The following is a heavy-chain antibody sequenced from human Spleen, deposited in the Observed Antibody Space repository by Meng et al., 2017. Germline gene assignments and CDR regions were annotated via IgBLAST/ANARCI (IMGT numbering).Heavy chain of an antibody. CDR1: RYTFTSYD. V-gene: IGHV1-8*03. CDR3: ARMGWGAYYYGSGITAFDI. D-gene: IGHD3-10*01. Sequence: ASVKVSCKASRYTFTSYDINWVRQATGQGLEWMGWMNPNSGNTGYAQKFQGRVTITRNTSISTAYMELSSLRSEDTAVYYCARMGWGAYYYGSGITAFDIWGQGTMVTVSS. J-gene: IGHJ3*02. CDR2: MNPNSGNT.